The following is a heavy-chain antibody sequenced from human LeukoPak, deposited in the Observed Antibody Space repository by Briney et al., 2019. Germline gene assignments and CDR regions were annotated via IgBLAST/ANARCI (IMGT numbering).Heavy chain of an antibody. J-gene: IGHJ5*02. D-gene: IGHD3-9*01. V-gene: IGHV1-2*02. CDR1: GYTFTGYY. Sequence: ASVKVSCKASGYTFTGYYMHWVRQAPGQGLEWMGWINPNSGGTNYAQKFQGRVTMTRDTSISTAYMELSRLRSDDTAVYYCARDEYDILTGYSTGYNWFDPWGQGTLVTVSS. CDR3: ARDEYDILTGYSTGYNWFDP. CDR2: INPNSGGT.